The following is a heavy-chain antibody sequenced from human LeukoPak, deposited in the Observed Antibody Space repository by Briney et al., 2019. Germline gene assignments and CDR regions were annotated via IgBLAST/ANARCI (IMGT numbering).Heavy chain of an antibody. CDR1: GGTFSSYA. D-gene: IGHD5/OR15-5a*01. V-gene: IGHV1-69*06. CDR3: ARAIYARYAFDI. Sequence: ASVKVSCKASGGTFSSYAISWVRQAPGQGLEWMGGIIPIFGTANYAQKFQGRVTITADKSTSTAYMELSSLRSEDTAVYYCARAIYARYAFDIWGQGTMVTVSS. CDR2: IIPIFGTA. J-gene: IGHJ3*02.